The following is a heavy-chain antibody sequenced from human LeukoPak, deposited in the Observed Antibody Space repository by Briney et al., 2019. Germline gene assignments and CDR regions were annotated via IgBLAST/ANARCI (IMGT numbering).Heavy chain of an antibody. CDR1: GFIFNNYA. V-gene: IGHV3-23*01. CDR2: ISGSGDRT. Sequence: PGGSLRLSCAASGFIFNNYAMSWVRQAPGKGMEWVSAISGSGDRTYYADSVKGRFTVSRDNSKNTLYLQMNSLRAEDTAVYYCARDTGVAAPLLHEPMDVWGQGTTVTVSS. CDR3: ARDTGVAAPLLHEPMDV. D-gene: IGHD6-19*01. J-gene: IGHJ6*02.